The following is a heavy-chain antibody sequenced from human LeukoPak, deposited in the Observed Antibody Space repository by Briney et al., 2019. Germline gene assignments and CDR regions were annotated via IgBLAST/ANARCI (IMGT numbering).Heavy chain of an antibody. CDR1: GFTVSSYY. CDR2: IYTGGST. Sequence: GGSLRLSCAASGFTVSSYYMTWVRQAPGKGLEWVPVIYTGGSTYYADSVKGRLTISRDDSKNTVYLQMNSLRADDTAVYYCARDSSSSWSRNGMDVWGQGTTVTVSS. D-gene: IGHD6-13*01. J-gene: IGHJ6*02. V-gene: IGHV3-53*01. CDR3: ARDSSSSWSRNGMDV.